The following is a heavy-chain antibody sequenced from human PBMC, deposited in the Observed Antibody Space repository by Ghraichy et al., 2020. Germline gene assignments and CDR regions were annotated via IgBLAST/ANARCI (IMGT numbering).Heavy chain of an antibody. CDR1: GGSFSGYY. J-gene: IGHJ4*02. Sequence: SETLSLTCAVYGGSFSGYYWSWIRQPPGKGLEWIGEINHSGSTNYNPSLKSRVTISVDTSKNQFSLKLSSVTAADTAVYYCSRGLVCSGGSCYGGLTYFDYWGQGTLVTVSS. V-gene: IGHV4-34*01. CDR3: SRGLVCSGGSCYGGLTYFDY. CDR2: INHSGST. D-gene: IGHD2-15*01.